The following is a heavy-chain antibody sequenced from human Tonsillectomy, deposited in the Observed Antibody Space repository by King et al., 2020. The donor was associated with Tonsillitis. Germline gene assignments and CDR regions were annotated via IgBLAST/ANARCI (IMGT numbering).Heavy chain of an antibody. D-gene: IGHD3-16*01. J-gene: IGHJ6*02. CDR1: GFTFSSYW. Sequence: VQLVESGGGLVQPGGSLRLSCAASGFTFSSYWMHWVRQAPGKGLVWVSRINSDGSSTSYADSVKGRFTISRDNAKNTLYLQMNSLRAEDTAVYYCARGPPWSTYSDYVWGSSPAYGMDVWGQGTTVTVSS. CDR2: INSDGSST. CDR3: ARGPPWSTYSDYVWGSSPAYGMDV. V-gene: IGHV3-74*01.